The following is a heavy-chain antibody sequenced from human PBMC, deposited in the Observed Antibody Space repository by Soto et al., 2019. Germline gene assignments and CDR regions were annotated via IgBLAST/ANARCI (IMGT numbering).Heavy chain of an antibody. Sequence: ASVKVSCKASGYTVTGYYMHWVRQAPGQGLEWMGWINPNSGGTNYAQKFQGRVTMTRDTSISTAYMELSRLRSDDTAVYYCARAEDRSRYYGMDVWGQGTTVTVSS. J-gene: IGHJ6*02. V-gene: IGHV1-2*02. CDR3: ARAEDRSRYYGMDV. CDR1: GYTVTGYY. CDR2: INPNSGGT.